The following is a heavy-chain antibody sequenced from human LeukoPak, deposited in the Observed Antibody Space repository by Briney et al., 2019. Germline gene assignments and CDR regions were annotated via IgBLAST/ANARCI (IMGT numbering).Heavy chain of an antibody. Sequence: PGGSLRLSCAASGFTFSSYAMCWVRQAPGKGLEWVSGISGSGGSTHYADSVKGRFTISRDNSKNTLYLQMNSLRAEDTAVYYCAREEQRGFNWFDPWGQGTLVAVSS. CDR2: ISGSGGST. J-gene: IGHJ5*02. CDR3: AREEQRGFNWFDP. CDR1: GFTFSSYA. V-gene: IGHV3-23*01. D-gene: IGHD3-10*01.